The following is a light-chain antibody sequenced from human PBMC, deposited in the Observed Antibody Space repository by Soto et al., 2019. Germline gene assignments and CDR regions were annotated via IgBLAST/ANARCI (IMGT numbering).Light chain of an antibody. CDR2: RNN. V-gene: IGLV1-47*01. CDR1: SSNIGSNY. CDR3: AAWDDSRSGWV. J-gene: IGLJ3*02. Sequence: QSVLTQPPSASGTPGQRVTISCSGSSSNIGSNYVYWYQQLPGTAPKLLIYRNNQRPSVVPDRFSGSKSGTSASLAISGLRSEDEADYYCAAWDDSRSGWVFGGGTKLTVL.